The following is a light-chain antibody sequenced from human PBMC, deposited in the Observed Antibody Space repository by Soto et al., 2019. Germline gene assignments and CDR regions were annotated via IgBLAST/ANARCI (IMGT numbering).Light chain of an antibody. V-gene: IGLV1-40*01. J-gene: IGLJ1*01. Sequence: QSVLTQPPSVSGAPGQRVTISCAGSSSNIGAHYAVNWYQQLPGTAPKLLIYGTTNRPSGVPDRFSGSKSGASASLAITGLQAADEADYYCQSYDSSLSGYVFGTGTKLTVL. CDR2: GTT. CDR3: QSYDSSLSGYV. CDR1: SSNIGAHYA.